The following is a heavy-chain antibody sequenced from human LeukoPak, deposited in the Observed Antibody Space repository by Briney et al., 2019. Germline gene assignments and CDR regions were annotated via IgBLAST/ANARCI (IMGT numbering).Heavy chain of an antibody. Sequence: GGSLRLSCAASEFTFSSYSMDWVRQAPGKGLEWVSSIRSSSSYIYYADSVKGRFTISRDNAKNSLYLQMNSLRAEDTAVYYCAKDYDFWSGYSDYWGQGTLVTVSS. CDR1: EFTFSSYS. J-gene: IGHJ4*02. D-gene: IGHD3-3*01. CDR3: AKDYDFWSGYSDY. CDR2: IRSSSSYI. V-gene: IGHV3-21*01.